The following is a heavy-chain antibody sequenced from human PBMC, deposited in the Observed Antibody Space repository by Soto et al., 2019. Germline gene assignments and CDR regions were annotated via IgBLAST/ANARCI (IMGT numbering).Heavy chain of an antibody. CDR3: ARTFHIAAALNWFDT. J-gene: IGHJ5*02. CDR1: GYTFTSYW. Sequence: PGESLKISCRGSGYTFTSYWIGWVRQMPGKGLEWMGIIYPGDSHTTYSPSFQGQVTISADKSINTAYLQWSSLRASDTAMYYCARTFHIAAALNWFDTWGQGTLVTVSS. V-gene: IGHV5-51*01. D-gene: IGHD6-13*01. CDR2: IYPGDSHT.